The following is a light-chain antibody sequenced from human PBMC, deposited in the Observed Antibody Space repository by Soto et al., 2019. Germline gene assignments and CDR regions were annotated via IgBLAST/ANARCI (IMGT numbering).Light chain of an antibody. CDR1: TGPVTSGHY. Sequence: QAVVTQEPSLTVSPGGTVTLTCGSSTGPVTSGHYPYWFQQKPGQAPRTLIYDTSNKHSWTPARFSGSLLGGKAALTLSGAQPEDEADYYCLLSYNGARVFGTGTKVTVL. CDR3: LLSYNGARV. J-gene: IGLJ1*01. V-gene: IGLV7-46*01. CDR2: DTS.